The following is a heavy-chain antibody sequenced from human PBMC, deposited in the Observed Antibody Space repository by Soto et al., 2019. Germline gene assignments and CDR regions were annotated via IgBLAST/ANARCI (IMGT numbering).Heavy chain of an antibody. CDR3: ARHGTTVNYAMDV. CDR1: GGSISSYY. D-gene: IGHD4-4*01. Sequence: QVQLQESGPGLVKPSETLSLTCTVSGGSISSYYWSWFRQPPGKGLEWIGYIYYSGSTNYNPSLKSRVTISVDTTKNQFSLKLSSVTAADTAVYSCARHGTTVNYAMDVWGQGTPVTVSS. CDR2: IYYSGST. V-gene: IGHV4-59*01. J-gene: IGHJ6*02.